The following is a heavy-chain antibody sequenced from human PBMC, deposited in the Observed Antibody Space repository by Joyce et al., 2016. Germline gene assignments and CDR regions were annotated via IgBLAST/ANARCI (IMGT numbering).Heavy chain of an antibody. CDR2: INPDTGDT. V-gene: IGHV1-2*06. D-gene: IGHD2-2*01. J-gene: IGHJ3*01. CDR3: ARGPMPPYAFDV. Sequence: QVNLVQSGAEVKKPGASVKVSCKASGYSFSDSYIHWVRQAPGQGLQWRGLINPDTGDTIYAQKFQGRVTLTRDTFISTVYMEVSRLRSDDTAVYFCARGPMPPYAFDVWGQGTLVTVST. CDR1: GYSFSDSY.